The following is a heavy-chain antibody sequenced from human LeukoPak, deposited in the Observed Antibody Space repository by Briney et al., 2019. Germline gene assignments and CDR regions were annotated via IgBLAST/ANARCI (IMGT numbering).Heavy chain of an antibody. D-gene: IGHD1-7*01. CDR3: ARDPPSYNWNYAGYFDY. CDR1: GFTVSSNY. CDR2: IYSGGST. J-gene: IGHJ4*02. Sequence: PGGSLRLSCAASGFTVSSNYMSWVRQAPGKGLEWVSVIYSGGSTYYADSVKGRFTISRHNSKNTLYLQMNSLRAEDTAVYYCARDPPSYNWNYAGYFDYWGQGTLVTVSS. V-gene: IGHV3-53*04.